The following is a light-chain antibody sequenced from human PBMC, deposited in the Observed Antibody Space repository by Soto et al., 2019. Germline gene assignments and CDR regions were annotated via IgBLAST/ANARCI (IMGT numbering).Light chain of an antibody. V-gene: IGKV3-20*01. CDR3: QQYGRSPPFT. CDR2: GAS. Sequence: EIVLTQSPGTLSLSPGERATLSCRASQTVSSTYIAWYQQSPGQPPRLLIYGASSRATGIPDRFSGSGSGTDFTLTISRLGPEDFAVYFCQQYGRSPPFTFGQGTKVEIK. J-gene: IGKJ2*01. CDR1: QTVSSTY.